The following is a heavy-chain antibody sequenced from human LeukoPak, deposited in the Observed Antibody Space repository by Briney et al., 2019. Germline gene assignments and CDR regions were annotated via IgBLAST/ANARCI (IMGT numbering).Heavy chain of an antibody. V-gene: IGHV1-69*13. CDR3: ARSPQYYYDSSGSGFDY. J-gene: IGHJ4*02. CDR2: IIPIFGTG. Sequence: ASVKVSCKTSGGTFSNYAISWVRQAPGQGLEWMGGIIPIFGTGNYAQEFQGRVTITADESTSTAYMEVRSLRSEDTAVYYCARSPQYYYDSSGSGFDYWGQGTLVTVSS. CDR1: GGTFSNYA. D-gene: IGHD3-22*01.